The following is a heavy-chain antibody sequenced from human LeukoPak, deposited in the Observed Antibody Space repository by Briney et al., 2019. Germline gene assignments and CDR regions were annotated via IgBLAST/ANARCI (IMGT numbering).Heavy chain of an antibody. CDR3: ATPYCSSISCLDVFNV. J-gene: IGHJ3*01. D-gene: IGHD2-2*01. CDR1: GVSVSDGRYY. Sequence: PSETLSLTCNVSGVSVSDGRYYWTWIRQHPGKGLEWIGYKYYSGSAKYNPSLKSRLTISIDTSKNQFSLQLSSVTAADPATYYCATPYCSSISCLDVFNVWGPGTRVIVSS. V-gene: IGHV4-31*03. CDR2: KYYSGSA.